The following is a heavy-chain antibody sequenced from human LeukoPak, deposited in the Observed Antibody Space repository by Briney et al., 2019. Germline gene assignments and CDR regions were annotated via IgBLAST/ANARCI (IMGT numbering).Heavy chain of an antibody. D-gene: IGHD4-17*01. CDR2: ISWNSGSI. CDR1: GFTFDDYA. Sequence: GGSLRLSCAASGFTFDDYAMHWVRQAPGKGLEWVSGISWNSGSIAYADSVKGRFTISRDNAKHSLYLQMNSLRAEDTALYYCAKDTAAFGDYFVGDYWGQGTLVTVSS. CDR3: AKDTAAFGDYFVGDY. J-gene: IGHJ4*02. V-gene: IGHV3-9*01.